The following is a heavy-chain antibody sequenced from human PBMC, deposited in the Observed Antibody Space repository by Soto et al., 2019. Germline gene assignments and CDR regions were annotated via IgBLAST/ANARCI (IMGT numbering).Heavy chain of an antibody. CDR2: IYHSGST. D-gene: IGHD3-3*01. V-gene: IGHV4-30-2*01. J-gene: IGHJ4*02. Sequence: RSEPLSLTCAVSVGSISSGGYSWSWVLQPPGKGLEWIGYIYHSGSTYYNPSLKSRVTISVDRSKNQFSLKLSSVTAADTAVYYCARRWSSYKLYYFDPWGQGTLVTVSS. CDR3: ARRWSSYKLYYFDP. CDR1: VGSISSGGYS.